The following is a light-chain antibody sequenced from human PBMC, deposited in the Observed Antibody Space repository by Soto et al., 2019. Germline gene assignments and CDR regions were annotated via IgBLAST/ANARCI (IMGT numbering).Light chain of an antibody. V-gene: IGKV1-9*01. CDR1: QDITSY. CDR3: QQVQGFPFT. J-gene: IGKJ3*01. CDR2: ATS. Sequence: DIQLTQSPSFLSASLGDRVTITCRASQDITSYVAWYQQQPEKAPKLLIFATSKVHSGVPSRFSGSGSGTEFTLTISSLQPEDFATYYCQQVQGFPFTFGPGTTVDIK.